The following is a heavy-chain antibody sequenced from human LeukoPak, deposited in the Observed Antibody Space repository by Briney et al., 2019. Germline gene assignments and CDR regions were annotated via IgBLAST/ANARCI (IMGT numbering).Heavy chain of an antibody. D-gene: IGHD1-26*01. CDR2: ISGSGGST. CDR3: AKDYESGSYYYFDY. J-gene: IGHJ4*02. Sequence: GGPLRLSCAASGFTFNSYAMSWVRQAPGKGLEWVSAISGSGGSTYYADSVKGRFTISRDNSKNTLYLQMNSLRAEDTAVYYCAKDYESGSYYYFDYWGQGTLVTVSS. V-gene: IGHV3-23*01. CDR1: GFTFNSYA.